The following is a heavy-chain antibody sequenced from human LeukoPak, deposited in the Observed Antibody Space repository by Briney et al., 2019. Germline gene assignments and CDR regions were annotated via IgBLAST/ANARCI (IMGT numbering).Heavy chain of an antibody. J-gene: IGHJ3*02. CDR3: ARDGGSSGYHDALDI. CDR2: IWYDGRNK. CDR1: GFTFSSYG. D-gene: IGHD3-22*01. V-gene: IGHV3-33*01. Sequence: GGSLRLPCAASGFTFSSYGMHWVRQAPGRGLEWVALIWYDGRNKYYADSVKGRFTISRDNSKNTLSLQLNSLRDEDTAVYCCARDGGSSGYHDALDIWGQGTMVTVSA.